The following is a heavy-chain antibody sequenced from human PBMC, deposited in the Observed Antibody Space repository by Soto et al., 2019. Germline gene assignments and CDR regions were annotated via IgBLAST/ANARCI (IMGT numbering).Heavy chain of an antibody. D-gene: IGHD4-4*01. CDR1: GFTFSDSW. V-gene: IGHV3-7*01. CDR2: IKPDESEK. Sequence: EVQLVESGGGLVQPGGSLRLSCTASGFTFSDSWMTWVRQAPGKGLEWVARIKPDESEKKYADSVKGRFSISRDNAKNSMDLQVDGLGGEATAVYYCVRGAGNYASWGQGTLVTVSS. CDR3: VRGAGNYAS. J-gene: IGHJ5*02.